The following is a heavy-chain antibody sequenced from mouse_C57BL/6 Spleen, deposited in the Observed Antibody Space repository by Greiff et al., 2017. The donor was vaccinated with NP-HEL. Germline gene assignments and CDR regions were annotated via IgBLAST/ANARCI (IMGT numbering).Heavy chain of an antibody. Sequence: QVQLKQPGAELVKPGASVKLSCKASGYTFTSYWMHWVKQRPGRGLEWIGRIDPNSGGTKYNEKFKSKATLTVDKPSSTAYMQLSSLTSEDSAVYYCARAGLGRAMDYWGQGTSVTVSS. CDR1: GYTFTSYW. J-gene: IGHJ4*01. D-gene: IGHD3-3*01. V-gene: IGHV1-72*01. CDR3: ARAGLGRAMDY. CDR2: IDPNSGGT.